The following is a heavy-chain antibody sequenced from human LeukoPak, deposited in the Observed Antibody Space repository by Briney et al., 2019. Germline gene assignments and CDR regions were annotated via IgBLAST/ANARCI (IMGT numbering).Heavy chain of an antibody. V-gene: IGHV1-69*13. J-gene: IGHJ4*02. D-gene: IGHD3-3*01. Sequence: ASVKVSCKASGGTFSSYAISWVRQAPGQGLEWMGGIIPIFGTANYAQKFQGRVTITADESTSTAYMELSSLRSEDTAVYYCARDQGYGDFWSGYPVSYDYWGQGTLVTVSS. CDR3: ARDQGYGDFWSGYPVSYDY. CDR2: IIPIFGTA. CDR1: GGTFSSYA.